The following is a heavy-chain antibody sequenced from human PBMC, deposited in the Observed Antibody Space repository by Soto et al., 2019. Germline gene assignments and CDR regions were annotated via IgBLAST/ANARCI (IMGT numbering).Heavy chain of an antibody. D-gene: IGHD3-22*01. CDR2: ISSSSSYI. J-gene: IGHJ5*02. V-gene: IGHV3-21*01. Sequence: EVQLVESGGGLVKPGGSLRLSCAASGFTFSSYSMNWVRQAPGKGLEWVSSISSSSSYIYYADSVKGRFTISRDNAKNSLYLLMNSLRAEDTAVYFCARGLYYYDSSGDYSPWGQGTLVTVSS. CDR1: GFTFSSYS. CDR3: ARGLYYYDSSGDYSP.